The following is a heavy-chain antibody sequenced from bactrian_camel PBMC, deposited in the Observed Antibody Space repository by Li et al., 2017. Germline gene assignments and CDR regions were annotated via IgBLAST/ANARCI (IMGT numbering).Heavy chain of an antibody. V-gene: IGHV3S40*01. CDR2: IYTGTDRT. CDR1: GYTSSTWC. D-gene: IGHD6*01. Sequence: VQLVESGGGSVQAGGSLRLSCTVSGYTSSTWCMAWFRQAPGSEREGVAGIYTGTDRTYYADSVKGRFAIWQDNAKATVYLEINYLRPEDTAMYYCAASENSFCSFYGGTWYAWGQGTQVTVS. J-gene: IGHJ6*01. CDR3: AASENSFCSFYGGTWYA.